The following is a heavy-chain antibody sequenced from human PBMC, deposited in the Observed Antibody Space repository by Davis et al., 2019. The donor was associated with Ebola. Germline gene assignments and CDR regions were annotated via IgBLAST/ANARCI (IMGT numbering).Heavy chain of an antibody. Sequence: GESLKISCAASGFTFSNYWMHWVRQAPGKGLVWVSRINSAGSSTTYADSVKGRFTISRDNAKNMLYLQMDSLRVEDTAVYYCARYNSAYERADLDYWGQGTLVTVSS. CDR1: GFTFSNYW. CDR2: INSAGSST. J-gene: IGHJ4*02. CDR3: ARYNSAYERADLDY. D-gene: IGHD5-12*01. V-gene: IGHV3-74*01.